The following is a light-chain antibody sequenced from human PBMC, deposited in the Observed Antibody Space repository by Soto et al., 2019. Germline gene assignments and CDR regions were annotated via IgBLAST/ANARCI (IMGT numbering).Light chain of an antibody. J-gene: IGLJ1*01. CDR2: DVS. V-gene: IGLV2-14*01. CDR3: SSYTSSSTRV. CDR1: SSDVGGYNF. Sequence: SVLTQPASVSGSHLQSIAISCTGTSSDVGGYNFVSWYQQHPGKAPKLMIYDVSNRPSGVSNRFSGSKSGNTASLTISGLQAEDEADYYCSSYTSSSTRVFGTGTKVTV.